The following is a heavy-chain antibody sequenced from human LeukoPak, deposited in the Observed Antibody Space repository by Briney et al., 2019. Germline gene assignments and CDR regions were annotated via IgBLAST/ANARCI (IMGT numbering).Heavy chain of an antibody. D-gene: IGHD3-10*01. CDR3: AKDDYGSGSSYY. J-gene: IGHJ4*02. V-gene: IGHV3-23*01. CDR2: FSGSGGST. CDR1: GFTFSSYA. Sequence: GSLRLSCAASGFTFSSYAMSWVRQAPGKGLEWVSAFSGSGGSTYYADSVKGRFTISRDNSKNTLYLQMNSLRAEDTAVYYCAKDDYGSGSSYYWGQGTLVTVSS.